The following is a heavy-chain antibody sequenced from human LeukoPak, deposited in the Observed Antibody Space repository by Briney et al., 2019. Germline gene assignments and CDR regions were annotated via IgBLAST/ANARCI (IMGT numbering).Heavy chain of an antibody. Sequence: SETLSLTCAVYGGSFSGYYWSWIRQPPGKGLEWIGEINHSGSTNYNPSLKSRVTISVDTSKNQFSLKLSSVTAAGTAVYYCARVNGAYYYGMDVWGQGTTVTVSS. CDR3: ARVNGAYYYGMDV. V-gene: IGHV4-34*01. CDR1: GGSFSGYY. J-gene: IGHJ6*02. D-gene: IGHD4-17*01. CDR2: INHSGST.